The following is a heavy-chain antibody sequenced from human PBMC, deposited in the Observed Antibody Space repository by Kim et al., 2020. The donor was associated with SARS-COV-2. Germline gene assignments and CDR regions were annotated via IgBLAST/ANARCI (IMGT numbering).Heavy chain of an antibody. CDR1: GFTFSSYG. D-gene: IGHD3-3*01. J-gene: IGHJ4*02. V-gene: IGHV3-30*18. CDR2: ISYDGSNK. Sequence: GGSLRLSCAASGFTFSSYGMHWVRQAPGKGLEWVAVISYDGSNKYYADSVKGRFTISRDNSKNTLYLQMNSLRAEDTAVYYCAKDLDYDFWSGYSPGPPNFAPPHFDYCGQGTLVTVSS. CDR3: AKDLDYDFWSGYSPGPPNFAPPHFDY.